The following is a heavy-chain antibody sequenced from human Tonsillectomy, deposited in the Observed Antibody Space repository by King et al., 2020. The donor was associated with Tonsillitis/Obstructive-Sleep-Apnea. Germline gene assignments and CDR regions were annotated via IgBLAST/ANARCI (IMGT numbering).Heavy chain of an antibody. CDR2: XSSSSXYI. D-gene: IGHD3-10*01. Sequence: VQLVESGGGLVKPGGSLRLSCAASGFTFSSYSMNWVRQAPGKGLEWVSXXSSSSXYIYYXDSVKGRFTISRXXAKNSLYLQMNXLRAEDTAVYYCARFEDYYGSGSYYMAVDYCGQGTLVTVSS. CDR1: GFTFSSYS. CDR3: ARFEDYYGSGSYYMAVDY. V-gene: IGHV3-21*01. J-gene: IGHJ4*02.